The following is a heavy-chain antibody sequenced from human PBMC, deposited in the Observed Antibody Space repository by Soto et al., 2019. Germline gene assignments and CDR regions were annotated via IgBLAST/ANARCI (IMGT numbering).Heavy chain of an antibody. CDR3: GKAGGGATTSPDFDY. D-gene: IGHD5-12*01. CDR1: GFTFSSYA. Sequence: EVQLLESGGGLVQPGGSLRLSCAASGFTFSSYAMSWVRQAPGKGLEWVSAISGSGGSTYYEDSVKGRFTISRDNSKKKCNLKRNSLRAGERAVFYGGKAGGGATTSPDFDYWGQGTLVTVSS. J-gene: IGHJ4*02. CDR2: ISGSGGST. V-gene: IGHV3-23*01.